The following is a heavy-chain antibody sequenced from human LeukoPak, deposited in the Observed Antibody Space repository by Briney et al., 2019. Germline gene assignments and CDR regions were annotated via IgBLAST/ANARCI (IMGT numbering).Heavy chain of an antibody. CDR1: GFTFSSYG. D-gene: IGHD2-2*01. Sequence: GRSLRLSCAASGFTFSSYGMHWVRQAPGKGLEWVAVISYDGSNKYYADSVKGRFTISRDNSKNTLYLQMNSLRAEDTAVYYCAKDREQYQLLFYYYYGMDVWGQGTTVTVSS. J-gene: IGHJ6*02. CDR2: ISYDGSNK. CDR3: AKDREQYQLLFYYYYGMDV. V-gene: IGHV3-30*18.